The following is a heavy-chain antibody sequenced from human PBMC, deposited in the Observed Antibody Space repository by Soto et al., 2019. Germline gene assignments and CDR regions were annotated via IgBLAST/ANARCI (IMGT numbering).Heavy chain of an antibody. J-gene: IGHJ5*02. CDR1: GASISSYF. CDR2: ISTSGTT. D-gene: IGHD6-19*01. CDR3: AREAGPDRWFDP. Sequence: SETLSLTCTVSGASISSYFWTWIRQPAGKGLDWIGRISTSGTTNYNPSLKSRVTMSVDTSKNHFSLNLSSVTAADTAVYYCAREAGPDRWFDPWGQGTRGTVPQ. V-gene: IGHV4-4*07.